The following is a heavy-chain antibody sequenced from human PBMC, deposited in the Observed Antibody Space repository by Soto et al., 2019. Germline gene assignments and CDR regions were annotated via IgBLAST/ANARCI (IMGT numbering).Heavy chain of an antibody. Sequence: QVQLVESGGGVVQPGRSLRLSCAASGCTFSSYAMHWVRQAPGKGLEWVAVISYDGSNKYYADSVKGRFTISRDNSKNTLYLQMNSLRAEDTAVYYCAREDYGSGSYFLNYWGQGTLVTVSS. CDR3: AREDYGSGSYFLNY. D-gene: IGHD3-10*01. V-gene: IGHV3-30-3*01. CDR2: ISYDGSNK. CDR1: GCTFSSYA. J-gene: IGHJ4*02.